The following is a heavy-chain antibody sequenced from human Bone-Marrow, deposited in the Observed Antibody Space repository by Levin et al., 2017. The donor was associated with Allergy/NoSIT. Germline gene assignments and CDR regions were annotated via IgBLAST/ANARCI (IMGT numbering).Heavy chain of an antibody. J-gene: IGHJ6*02. CDR1: GFTFNTYN. CDR2: ISYHGTDE. D-gene: IGHD2-8*01. V-gene: IGHV3-30-3*01. Sequence: GESLKISCAASGFTFNTYNMYWVRQAPGKGPEWVALISYHGTDESYADAVKGRFTVSRDNSRNTMYLQMNTLRPDDTAVYYCAKEGVRFEIMGVPYGLDVWGQGTTVTVSS. CDR3: AKEGVRFEIMGVPYGLDV.